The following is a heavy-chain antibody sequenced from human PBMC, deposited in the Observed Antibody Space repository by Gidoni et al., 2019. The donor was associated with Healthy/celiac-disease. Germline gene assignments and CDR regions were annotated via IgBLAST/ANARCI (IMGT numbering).Heavy chain of an antibody. CDR1: GFTFSSYG. Sequence: QVQLVESGGGVVQPGRSLRLSCAASGFTFSSYGMHWVRQAPGKGLEWVAVISYDGSNKYYADSVKGRFTISRDNSKNTLYLQMNSLRAEDTAVYYCAKAETYYDFWSGYYTGISYYYYMDVWGKGTTVTVSS. J-gene: IGHJ6*03. CDR3: AKAETYYDFWSGYYTGISYYYYMDV. D-gene: IGHD3-3*01. V-gene: IGHV3-30*18. CDR2: ISYDGSNK.